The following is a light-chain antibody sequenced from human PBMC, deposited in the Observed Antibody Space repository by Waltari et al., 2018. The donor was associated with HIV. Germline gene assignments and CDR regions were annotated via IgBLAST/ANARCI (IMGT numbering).Light chain of an antibody. J-gene: IGLJ3*02. V-gene: IGLV2-11*01. Sequence: QSALTQPRSVSGSPGQSVTFSCAGIKFGLSDYNSVSWYQQRPGQAHKLIPSNVNERPSGVPNRFSGSKSANTASLTISGLQAEDEATYFCCSYAGTYTWVFGGGTNLTV. CDR3: CSYAGTYTWV. CDR2: NVN. CDR1: KFGLSDYNS.